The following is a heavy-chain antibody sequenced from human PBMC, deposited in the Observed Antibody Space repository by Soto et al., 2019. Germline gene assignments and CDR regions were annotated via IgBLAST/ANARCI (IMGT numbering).Heavy chain of an antibody. V-gene: IGHV1-69*01. Sequence: QVQMMQSGAEVKKPGSSVKVSCKASGGIFSTYAISWLQQAPGQGLEWMAGIIPIFGTPNYAQRFQGRVTISADESTTTSYMELSRLKSEDTAVYHCARDRDDYGSGNYYNRIDFWGQGTLVTVSS. CDR1: GGIFSTYA. J-gene: IGHJ4*02. D-gene: IGHD3-10*01. CDR2: IIPIFGTP. CDR3: ARDRDDYGSGNYYNRIDF.